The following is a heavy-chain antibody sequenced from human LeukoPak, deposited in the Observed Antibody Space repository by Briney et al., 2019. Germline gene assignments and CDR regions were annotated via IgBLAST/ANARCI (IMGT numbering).Heavy chain of an antibody. D-gene: IGHD5/OR15-5a*01. J-gene: IGHJ4*02. V-gene: IGHV3-43*02. CDR1: GFTFDDYA. CDR2: ISGDGSST. CDR3: AKDIGERGYSVH. Sequence: GGSLRLSCAASGFTFDDYAMHWVRQAPGKGLEWVSLISGDGSSTYYADSVRGRFTISRHNSKNSLYLQMNSLRTEDTAFYYCAKDIGERGYSVHWGQGTLVTVSS.